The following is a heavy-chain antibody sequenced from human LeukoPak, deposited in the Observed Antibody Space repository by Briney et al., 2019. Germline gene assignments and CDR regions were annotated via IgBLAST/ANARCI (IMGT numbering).Heavy chain of an antibody. CDR3: AKEFPYYYDTSGSYQDS. CDR1: GFTFSSYG. V-gene: IGHV3-23*01. D-gene: IGHD3-22*01. Sequence: PGGTLRLSCAASGFTFSSYGMSWVRQAPGKGLEWVSAISGSGGSTYYADSVKGRFTISRDNSKNTLYLQMNSLRAEDTAVYYCAKEFPYYYDTSGSYQDSWGQGTLVTVSS. CDR2: ISGSGGST. J-gene: IGHJ4*02.